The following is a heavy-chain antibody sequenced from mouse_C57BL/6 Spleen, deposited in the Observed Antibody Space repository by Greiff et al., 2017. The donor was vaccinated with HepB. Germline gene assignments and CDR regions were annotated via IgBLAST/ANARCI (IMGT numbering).Heavy chain of an antibody. J-gene: IGHJ1*03. CDR1: GFTFSSYA. CDR2: ISDGGSYT. V-gene: IGHV5-4*01. CDR3: ARDSRGSSYWYFDV. D-gene: IGHD1-1*01. Sequence: EVKVVESGGGLVKPGGSLKLSCAASGFTFSSYAMSWVRQTPEKRLEWVATISDGGSYTYYPDNVKGRFTISRDNAKNNLYLQMSHLKSEDTAMYYCARDSRGSSYWYFDVWGTGTTVTVSS.